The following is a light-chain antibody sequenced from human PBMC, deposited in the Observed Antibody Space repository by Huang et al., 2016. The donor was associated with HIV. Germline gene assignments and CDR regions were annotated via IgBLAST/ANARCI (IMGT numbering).Light chain of an antibody. CDR1: QSVNSY. Sequence: ETVLTQSPATLSLSPGERATLSCRASQSVNSYLAWYKQKPGQTTRLLIYDATNRATGIPAKYSGSGSETDFTLTISSLEPEDIAVYYCQQRKYWPPITIGQETRLEIK. J-gene: IGKJ5*01. V-gene: IGKV3-11*01. CDR2: DAT. CDR3: QQRKYWPPIT.